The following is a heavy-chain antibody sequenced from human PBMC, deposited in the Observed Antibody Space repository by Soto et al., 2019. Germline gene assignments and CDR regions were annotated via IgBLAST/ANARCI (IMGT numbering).Heavy chain of an antibody. D-gene: IGHD5-18*01. CDR1: GGSISSYY. CDR3: ARAVVDTAMVYFDY. V-gene: IGHV4-59*01. Sequence: NPSETLSLTCTVSGGSISSYYWSWIRQPPGKGLEWIGYIYYSGSTNYNPSLKSRVTISVDTSKNQFSLKLSSVTAADTAVYYCARAVVDTAMVYFDYWGQGTLVTVSS. J-gene: IGHJ4*02. CDR2: IYYSGST.